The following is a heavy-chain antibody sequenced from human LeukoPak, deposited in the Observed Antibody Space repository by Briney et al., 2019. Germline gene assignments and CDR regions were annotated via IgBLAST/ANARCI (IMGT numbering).Heavy chain of an antibody. J-gene: IGHJ4*02. CDR1: GFTFSSYG. V-gene: IGHV3-74*01. D-gene: IGHD3-10*01. CDR3: AKDGYFGSGSF. Sequence: PGGSLRLSCAASGFTFSSYGMHWVRQAPGKGLVWVSRINSDGSSTSYADSVKGRFTISRDNAKNTLYLQMNSLRAEDTAVFYCAKDGYFGSGSFWGRGTLVTVSS. CDR2: INSDGSST.